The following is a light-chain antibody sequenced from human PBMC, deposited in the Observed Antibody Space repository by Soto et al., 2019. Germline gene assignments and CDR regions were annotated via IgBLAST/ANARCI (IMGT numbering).Light chain of an antibody. Sequence: QSVLTQPPSVSGAPGQRVTISCTGSRSNIGAGYDVHWYQQLPGTAPKLLIYGNSNRPSGVPDRFSGSKSGTSASLAITGLQAEDEADYYCQSNDSTLSGVVFGGGIKLTVL. CDR2: GNS. CDR1: RSNIGAGYD. V-gene: IGLV1-40*01. CDR3: QSNDSTLSGVV. J-gene: IGLJ2*01.